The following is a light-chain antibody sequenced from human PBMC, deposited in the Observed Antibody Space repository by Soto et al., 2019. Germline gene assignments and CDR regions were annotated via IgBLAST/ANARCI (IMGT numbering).Light chain of an antibody. CDR3: CSYASSSTYV. CDR1: TTNVGLYHA. CDR2: EVN. V-gene: IGLV2-23*02. Sequence: QAGLTQPASVSASPGQSVTISCTGTTTNVGLYHAISWYQQHPGKAPKLILYEVNQRPSGVSNRFSGSKSGNTASLTISGLQPEDEADYYCCSYASSSTYVFGTGTKVTVL. J-gene: IGLJ1*01.